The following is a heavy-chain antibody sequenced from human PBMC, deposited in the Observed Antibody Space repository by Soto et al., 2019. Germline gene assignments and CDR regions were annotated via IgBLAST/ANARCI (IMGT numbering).Heavy chain of an antibody. Sequence: QVQLVQSGAEVKKPAASVKVSCKASGYTFTSYAMHWVRQAPGQRLEWIGWINAGNGNTKYSQKFQGRVTITRDTSASTAYMELSSLRSEDTAVYYCARDRLTITMVRGVISWFDPWGQGTLVTVSS. J-gene: IGHJ5*02. CDR3: ARDRLTITMVRGVISWFDP. V-gene: IGHV1-3*01. CDR2: INAGNGNT. D-gene: IGHD3-10*01. CDR1: GYTFTSYA.